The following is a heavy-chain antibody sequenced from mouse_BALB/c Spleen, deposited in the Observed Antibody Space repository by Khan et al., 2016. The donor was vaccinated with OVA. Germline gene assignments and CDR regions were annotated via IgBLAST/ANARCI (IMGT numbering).Heavy chain of an antibody. V-gene: IGHV1S135*01. CDR2: IDPFNGGT. J-gene: IGHJ3*01. CDR1: GYSFTDYY. D-gene: IGHD1-1*01. Sequence: EVELVESGPELMKPGASVKISCKASGYSFTDYYIHWVKQSHGQSLEWIGYIDPFNGGTNFNQKFKGMATLTVDKSSSTAYMHLNSLTSEDSAVYYCTRLGTTGWFAYWGQGTLVTVSA. CDR3: TRLGTTGWFAY.